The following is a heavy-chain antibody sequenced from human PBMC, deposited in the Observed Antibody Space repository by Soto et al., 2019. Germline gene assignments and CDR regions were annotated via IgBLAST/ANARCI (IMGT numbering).Heavy chain of an antibody. V-gene: IGHV3-21*01. Sequence: EVQLLESGGGLVQPGGSLRLSCAASGFTFSSYAMSWVRQAPGKGLEWVSAISGSSSYIYYADSVKGRFTISRDNAKNSLYLQMNSLRAEDTAVYYCARVRARYCDYWGQGTLVTVSS. CDR1: GFTFSSYA. J-gene: IGHJ4*02. CDR3: ARVRARYCDY. CDR2: ISGSSSYI. D-gene: IGHD2-15*01.